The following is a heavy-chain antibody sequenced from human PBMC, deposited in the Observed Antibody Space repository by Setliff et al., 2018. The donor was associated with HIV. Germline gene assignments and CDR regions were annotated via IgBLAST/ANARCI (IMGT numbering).Heavy chain of an antibody. V-gene: IGHV1-46*01. Sequence: ASVKVSCKTSGYTFTSFYNHWVRQAPGQGLEWMGTINPRGGRTTYSQKFQGRLSVTRDAYTSTAYMEMSSLRSEDTALYYCARVAYYDSSAYYHPPHEYFQNWGQGTLVTVSS. J-gene: IGHJ1*01. CDR3: ARVAYYDSSAYYHPPHEYFQN. D-gene: IGHD3-22*01. CDR2: INPRGGRT. CDR1: GYTFTSFY.